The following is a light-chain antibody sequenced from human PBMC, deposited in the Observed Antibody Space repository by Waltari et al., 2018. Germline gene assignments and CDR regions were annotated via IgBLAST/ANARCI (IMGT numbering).Light chain of an antibody. J-gene: IGLJ3*02. Sequence: QSALTQPASVSGSPGQAITISCSGICNDIDGYSLVSWYQHHPGKAPRVIIFEGTERPSGVSNRFSGSKSGNTASLTISGLQAEDEADYYCCSYAGSTASVMFGGGTKLTVL. CDR2: EGT. V-gene: IGLV2-23*01. CDR3: CSYAGSTASVM. CDR1: CNDIDGYSL.